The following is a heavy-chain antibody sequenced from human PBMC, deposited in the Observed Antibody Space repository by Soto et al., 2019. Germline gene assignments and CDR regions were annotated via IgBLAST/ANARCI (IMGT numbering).Heavy chain of an antibody. Sequence: PGGSLRLSCTASGFTFSSYAMSWVRQAPGKGLEWVSTISVSGSEYYAGSVKGRFTISRDNSKNTLNLQMNGLRAEDTAVYYCAKDEYYFGSGSYFNGLNYFDYWGQGTLVTSPQ. D-gene: IGHD3-10*01. CDR2: ISVSGSE. CDR3: AKDEYYFGSGSYFNGLNYFDY. CDR1: GFTFSSYA. J-gene: IGHJ4*02. V-gene: IGHV3-23*01.